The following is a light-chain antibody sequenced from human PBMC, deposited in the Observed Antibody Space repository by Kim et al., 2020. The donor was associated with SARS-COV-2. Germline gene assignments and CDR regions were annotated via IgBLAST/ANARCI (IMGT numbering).Light chain of an antibody. CDR3: QQDNSFPWT. V-gene: IGKV1D-12*01. CDR2: GAS. CDR1: QGIRNW. J-gene: IGKJ1*01. Sequence: ATVGDRVTITCRASQGIRNWLAWYQQKPGKAPKRLIYGASSLQSGVPSRFSGSGSGTEFTLTISSLQPEDFATYYCQQDNSFPWTFGQGTKVDIK.